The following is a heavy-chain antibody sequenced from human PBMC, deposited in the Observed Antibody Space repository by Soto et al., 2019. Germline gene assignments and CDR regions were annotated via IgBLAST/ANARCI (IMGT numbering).Heavy chain of an antibody. J-gene: IGHJ4*02. V-gene: IGHV1-3*01. Sequence: GASVKVSCKASGYTFTSYAMHWVRQAPGQRLEWMGWINAGNGNTKYSQKFQGRVTITRDTSASTAYMELSSLRSEDTAVYYCASWGFGDSSGYPLRYWGQGTLVTVSS. CDR2: INAGNGNT. D-gene: IGHD3-22*01. CDR1: GYTFTSYA. CDR3: ASWGFGDSSGYPLRY.